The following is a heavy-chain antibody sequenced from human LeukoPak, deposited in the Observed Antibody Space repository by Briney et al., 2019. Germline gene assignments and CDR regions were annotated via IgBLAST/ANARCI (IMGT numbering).Heavy chain of an antibody. CDR1: GYTFTSYG. D-gene: IGHD2-2*01. CDR3: ARHLPAAIAGRGFYYYMDV. CDR2: ISAYNGNT. V-gene: IGHV1-18*01. J-gene: IGHJ6*03. Sequence: ASVKVSCKASGYTFTSYGISWVRQAPGQGLEWMGWISAYNGNTNYAQKLQGRVTMTTDTSTSTAYMELRSLRSDDTAVYYCARHLPAAIAGRGFYYYMDVWGKGTTVIVSS.